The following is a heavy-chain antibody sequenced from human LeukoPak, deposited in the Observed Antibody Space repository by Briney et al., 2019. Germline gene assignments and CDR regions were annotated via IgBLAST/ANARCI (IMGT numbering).Heavy chain of an antibody. V-gene: IGHV3-15*01. Sequence: GGSLRLSCAASGFIFNNAWMSWVRQAPGKGLEWVGRIKSKTDGGTTDYAAPVKGRFTISRDDSRNTLYLQMNSLKTEDTAVYYCTSGYNFNYYDSSGYYYWGQGTLVTVSS. CDR3: TSGYNFNYYDSSGYYY. D-gene: IGHD3-22*01. CDR2: IKSKTDGGTT. CDR1: GFIFNNAW. J-gene: IGHJ4*02.